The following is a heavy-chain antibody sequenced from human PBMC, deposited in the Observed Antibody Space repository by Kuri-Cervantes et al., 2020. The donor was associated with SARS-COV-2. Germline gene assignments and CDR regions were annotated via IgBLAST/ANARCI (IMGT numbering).Heavy chain of an antibody. D-gene: IGHD3-10*01. CDR3: ARNLRGVLWTFDY. CDR2: ISSNSNTI. CDR1: GFTFSSYS. Sequence: GGSLRLSCAASGFTFSSYSMNRVRQAPGKGLEWVSYISSNSNTIYYADSVKGRFTISRDNAKNSLYLQMNSLRVEDTAVYYCARNLRGVLWTFDYWGQGTLVTVSS. V-gene: IGHV3-48*01. J-gene: IGHJ4*02.